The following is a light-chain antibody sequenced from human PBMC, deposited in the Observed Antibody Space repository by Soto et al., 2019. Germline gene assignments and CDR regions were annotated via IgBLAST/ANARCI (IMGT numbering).Light chain of an antibody. J-gene: IGLJ3*02. CDR2: EVN. V-gene: IGLV2-8*01. CDR3: SSFAGSSKLV. CDR1: SSDVGRYKY. Sequence: QSALTQPPSASGSPGQSVTISCTGTSSDVGRYKYVSWYQQYPGKAPKVMIYEVNKRPSGVPDRFSGSKSGNTASLTVSGLQTEDEAHYYCSSFAGSSKLVFGVGTQLTVL.